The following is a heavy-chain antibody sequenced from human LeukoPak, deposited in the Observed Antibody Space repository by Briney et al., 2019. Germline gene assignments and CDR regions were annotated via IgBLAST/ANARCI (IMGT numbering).Heavy chain of an antibody. CDR1: GDSIRSNNYY. CDR3: ALSRSYYYGSSGYYYY. D-gene: IGHD3-22*01. CDR2: IYDTGST. V-gene: IGHV4-39*07. J-gene: IGHJ4*02. Sequence: PSETLSLTCTVSGDSIRSNNYYWGWIRQPPGKGLEWIGSIYDTGSTFYNPSLKSRVIISVDTSKNQFSLKLSSVTAADTAVYYCALSRSYYYGSSGYYYYWGQGTLVTVSS.